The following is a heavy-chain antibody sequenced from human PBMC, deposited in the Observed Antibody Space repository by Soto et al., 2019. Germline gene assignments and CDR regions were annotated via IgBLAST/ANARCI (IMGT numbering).Heavy chain of an antibody. CDR1: GGTFSSYA. D-gene: IGHD2-2*01. CDR3: ARSSRSAKGYCISTSCFYGMDV. Sequence: SVKVSCKASGGTFSSYAISWVRQAPGQGLEWMGGIIPIFGTANYAQKFQGRVTITADESTSTAYMELSSLRSEDTAVYYCARSSRSAKGYCISTSCFYGMDVWGQGTTVTVSS. CDR2: IIPIFGTA. V-gene: IGHV1-69*13. J-gene: IGHJ6*02.